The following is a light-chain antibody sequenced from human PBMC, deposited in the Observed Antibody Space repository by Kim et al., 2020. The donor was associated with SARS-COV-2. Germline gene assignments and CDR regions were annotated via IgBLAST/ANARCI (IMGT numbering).Light chain of an antibody. CDR1: QSISNY. Sequence: IQMTQSPSSLSASVGDRVTITCRASQSISNYLNWYQQRPGQAPKVLIYAASILQSGVPSRFSGSGSGTDFTLTISSLQPEDFATYYCKQSYSDLSESSFGQGTKLEI. J-gene: IGKJ2*01. CDR3: KQSYSDLSESS. V-gene: IGKV1-39*01. CDR2: AAS.